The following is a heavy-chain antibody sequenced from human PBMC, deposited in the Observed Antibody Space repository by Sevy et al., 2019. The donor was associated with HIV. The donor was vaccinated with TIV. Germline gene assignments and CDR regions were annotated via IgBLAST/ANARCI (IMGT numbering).Heavy chain of an antibody. Sequence: GGSLRLSCAASGFTFSSYWMSWVRQAPGKGLEWLATINLDGSETFYVDSVKGRFTISVHNPRKSVYLQMTSLSAEDTAVYYCARLFYVSADYWGQGTLVTVSS. CDR1: GFTFSSYW. CDR2: INLDGSET. J-gene: IGHJ4*02. V-gene: IGHV3-7*01. D-gene: IGHD3-9*01. CDR3: ARLFYVSADY.